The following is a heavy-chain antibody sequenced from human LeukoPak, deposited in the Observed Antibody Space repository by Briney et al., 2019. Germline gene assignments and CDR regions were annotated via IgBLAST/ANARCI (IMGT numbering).Heavy chain of an antibody. CDR2: IYTSGST. J-gene: IGHJ4*02. CDR3: ARDWGDDILTDY. Sequence: PSETLSLTCTVSGGSISSGSYYWSWIRQPAGKGLEWIGRIYTSGSTNYNPSLKSRVTISVDTSKNQFSLKLSSVTAADTAVYYCARDWGDDILTDYWGQGTLVTVSS. CDR1: GGSISSGSYY. V-gene: IGHV4-61*02. D-gene: IGHD3-9*01.